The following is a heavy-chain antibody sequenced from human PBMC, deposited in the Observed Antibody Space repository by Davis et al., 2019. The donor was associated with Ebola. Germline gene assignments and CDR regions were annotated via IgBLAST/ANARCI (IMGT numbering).Heavy chain of an antibody. CDR3: ARDRKSQHSGSYSFDY. J-gene: IGHJ4*02. Sequence: SQTLSLTCAISGDSVSSNSAAWNWIRQSPSRGLEWLGRTYYRSKWYNDYAVSVKSRITINPDTSKNQFSLQLNSVTPEDTAVYYCARDRKSQHSGSYSFDYWGQGTLVTVSS. D-gene: IGHD1-26*01. V-gene: IGHV6-1*01. CDR2: TYYRSKWYN. CDR1: GDSVSSNSAA.